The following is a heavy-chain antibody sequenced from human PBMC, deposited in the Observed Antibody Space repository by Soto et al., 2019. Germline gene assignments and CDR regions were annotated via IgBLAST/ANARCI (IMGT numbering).Heavy chain of an antibody. V-gene: IGHV3-23*01. J-gene: IGHJ4*02. Sequence: SLRLSCAASGFTFSSYAMSWVRQAPGKGLEWVSAISGSGGSTYYADSVKGRFTISRDNSKNTLYLQMNSLRAEDTAVYYCAKSKTPSDTGYDYWGQGTLVTVSS. CDR3: AKSKTPSDTGYDY. D-gene: IGHD3-9*01. CDR2: ISGSGGST. CDR1: GFTFSSYA.